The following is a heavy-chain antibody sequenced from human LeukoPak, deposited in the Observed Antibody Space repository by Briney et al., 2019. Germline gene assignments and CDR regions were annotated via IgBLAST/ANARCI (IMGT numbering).Heavy chain of an antibody. CDR2: ITGSSAST. D-gene: IGHD3-22*01. CDR3: AKLDYYDTH. Sequence: GGSLRLSCAASGFTFSSYAMSWVRQAPGKGLEWVSSITGSSASTYYADSVKGRFTISRDNSKNTLYPQMNSLRAEDMAVYFCAKLDYYDTHWGQGTLVTVSS. J-gene: IGHJ4*02. V-gene: IGHV3-23*01. CDR1: GFTFSSYA.